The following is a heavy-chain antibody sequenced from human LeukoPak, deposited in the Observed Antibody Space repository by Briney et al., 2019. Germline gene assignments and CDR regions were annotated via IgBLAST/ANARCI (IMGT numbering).Heavy chain of an antibody. J-gene: IGHJ5*02. D-gene: IGHD3-16*01. CDR1: GFTFSSYA. V-gene: IGHV3-23*01. CDR3: AKDLGEFRPYNWFDP. Sequence: GGSLRLSCAASGFTFSSYAMSWVRQAPGKGLEWVSVISGSGGSTYYADSVKGRFTISRDNSKNTLYLQMNSLRAEDTAVYYCAKDLGEFRPYNWFDPWGQGTLVTVSS. CDR2: ISGSGGST.